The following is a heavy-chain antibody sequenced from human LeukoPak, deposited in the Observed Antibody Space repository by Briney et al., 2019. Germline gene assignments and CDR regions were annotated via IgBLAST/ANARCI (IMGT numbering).Heavy chain of an antibody. Sequence: SETLSLTCTVSGGSISSYYWSWIRQPPGKGLEWIGYIYYSGSTNYNPSLKSRVTISVDTSKNQFSLNLSSVTAADTAVYYCARRAYCGGDCLGAGGSSYTYWGQGTLVTVSS. D-gene: IGHD2-21*02. CDR3: ARRAYCGGDCLGAGGSSYTY. J-gene: IGHJ4*02. CDR2: IYYSGST. V-gene: IGHV4-59*01. CDR1: GGSISSYY.